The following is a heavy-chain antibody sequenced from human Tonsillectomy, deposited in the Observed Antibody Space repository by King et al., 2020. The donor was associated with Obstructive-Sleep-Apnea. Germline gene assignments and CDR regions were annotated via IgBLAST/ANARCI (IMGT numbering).Heavy chain of an antibody. V-gene: IGHV5-51*01. D-gene: IGHD5-18*01. Sequence: QLVQSGAEVKKPGESLKISCKGSGYSFTSYCIGWVRQMPGKGLEWMGIIYPGDSDTRYSPSFQGQVTISADKAISTAYLQWSSLKASYTAMYYCASPLGSGYSYGYHAFDIWGQGTMVTVSS. CDR1: GYSFTSYC. J-gene: IGHJ3*02. CDR2: IYPGDSDT. CDR3: ASPLGSGYSYGYHAFDI.